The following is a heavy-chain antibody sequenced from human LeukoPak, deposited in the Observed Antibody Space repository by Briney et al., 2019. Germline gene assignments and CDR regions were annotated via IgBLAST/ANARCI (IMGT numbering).Heavy chain of an antibody. CDR2: IKSKTDGGTT. V-gene: IGHV3-15*01. Sequence: PRGSLRLSCAASGFTFSNAWMSWVRQAPGKGLEWVGRIKSKTDGGTTDYAAPVKGRFTISRDDSKNTLYLQMNSLKTEDTAVYYCTSTLWFGETGGWFDPWGQGTLVTVSS. J-gene: IGHJ5*02. CDR3: TSTLWFGETGGWFDP. CDR1: GFTFSNAW. D-gene: IGHD3-10*01.